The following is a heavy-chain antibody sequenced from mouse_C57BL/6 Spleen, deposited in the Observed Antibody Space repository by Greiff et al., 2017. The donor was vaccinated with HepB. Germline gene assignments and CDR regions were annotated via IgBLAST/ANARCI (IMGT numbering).Heavy chain of an antibody. CDR1: GYTFTDYN. D-gene: IGHD1-1*01. Sequence: VHVKQSGPELVKPGASVKMSCKASGYTFTDYNMHWVKQSHGKSLEWIGYINPNNGGTSYNQKFKGKATLTVNKSSSTAYMELRSLTSEDSAVYYCAREDYGTFDYWGQGTTLTVSS. J-gene: IGHJ2*01. CDR2: INPNNGGT. V-gene: IGHV1-22*01. CDR3: AREDYGTFDY.